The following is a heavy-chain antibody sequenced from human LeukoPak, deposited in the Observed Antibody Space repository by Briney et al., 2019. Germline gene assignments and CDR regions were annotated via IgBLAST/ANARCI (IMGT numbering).Heavy chain of an antibody. J-gene: IGHJ6*04. Sequence: GGSLRLSCAASGFAFDDYAMHWVRQAPGKGLEWVSGISWNSGSIGYADSVKGRFTISRDNAKNSLYLQMDSLRAEDTAVYYCAELGITMIGGVWGKGTTVTISS. CDR1: GFAFDDYA. CDR3: AELGITMIGGV. D-gene: IGHD3-10*02. V-gene: IGHV3-9*01. CDR2: ISWNSGSI.